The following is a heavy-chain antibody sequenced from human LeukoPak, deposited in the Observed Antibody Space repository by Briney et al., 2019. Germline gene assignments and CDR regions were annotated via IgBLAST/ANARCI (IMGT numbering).Heavy chain of an antibody. CDR2: ISSSSSYI. CDR1: GFTFSSYS. Sequence: GGSLRLSCAASGFTFSSYSMNWVRQAPGEGLEWVSSISSSSSYIYYADSVKGRFTISRDNAKNSLYLQMNSLRAEDTAVYYCVGPYDSSGYLDYWGQGTLVTVSS. V-gene: IGHV3-21*01. D-gene: IGHD3-22*01. J-gene: IGHJ4*02. CDR3: VGPYDSSGYLDY.